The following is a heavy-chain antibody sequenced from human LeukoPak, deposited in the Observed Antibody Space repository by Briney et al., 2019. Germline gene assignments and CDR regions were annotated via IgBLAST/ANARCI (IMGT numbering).Heavy chain of an antibody. CDR3: ASIVVVPAAPRGDAFDI. CDR2: ISGSGGST. Sequence: HPGGSLRLSCAASGFTFNNYAMTWVRQAPGKGLEWVSVISGSGGSTYYADSVKGRFTISRDNSKNTLYLQMNSLRAEDTAVYYCASIVVVPAAPRGDAFDIWGQGTMVTVSS. V-gene: IGHV3-23*01. D-gene: IGHD2-2*01. CDR1: GFTFNNYA. J-gene: IGHJ3*02.